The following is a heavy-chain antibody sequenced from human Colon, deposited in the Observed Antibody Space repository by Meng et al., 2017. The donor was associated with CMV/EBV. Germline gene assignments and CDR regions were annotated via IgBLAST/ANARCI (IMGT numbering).Heavy chain of an antibody. J-gene: IGHJ5*02. CDR3: AVGSCSTTNGQALYNWFDP. Sequence: GSLRLSCAVSGGSVGSSRYFWGWIRQPPGRGLQWIGSILYNGRTDYSPSLKSRVAISSETSKNEISLNLRSVTAADTVVYFCAVGSCSTTNGQALYNWFDPWGQGTLVTVSS. D-gene: IGHD2-2*01. CDR2: ILYNGRT. CDR1: GGSVGSSRYF. V-gene: IGHV4-39*01.